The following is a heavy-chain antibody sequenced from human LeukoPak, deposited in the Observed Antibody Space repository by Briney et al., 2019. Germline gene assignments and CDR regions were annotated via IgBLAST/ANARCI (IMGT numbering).Heavy chain of an antibody. V-gene: IGHV3-30*02. CDR2: IRYDGSNK. CDR1: GFTFSSYG. Sequence: GGSLRLSCAASGFTFSSYGMHWVRQAPGKGLEWVAFIRYDGSNKYYADSVKGRFTVSRDNSKNTLYLQMNSLRAEDTAVYYCAKDRMGYSSGWSFDYWGQGTLVTVSS. J-gene: IGHJ4*02. D-gene: IGHD6-19*01. CDR3: AKDRMGYSSGWSFDY.